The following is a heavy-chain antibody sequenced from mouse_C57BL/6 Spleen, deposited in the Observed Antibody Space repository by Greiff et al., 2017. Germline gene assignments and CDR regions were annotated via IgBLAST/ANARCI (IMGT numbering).Heavy chain of an antibody. Sequence: EVQVVESGGGLVKPGGSLKLSCAASGFTFSDYGMHWVRQAPEKGLEWVAYISSGSSTIYYADTVKGRFTISRDNAKNTLFLQMTSLRSEDTAMYYCARISVDYGSSSYAMDDWGQGASVTVSS. J-gene: IGHJ4*01. V-gene: IGHV5-17*01. CDR2: ISSGSSTI. CDR3: ARISVDYGSSSYAMDD. CDR1: GFTFSDYG. D-gene: IGHD1-1*01.